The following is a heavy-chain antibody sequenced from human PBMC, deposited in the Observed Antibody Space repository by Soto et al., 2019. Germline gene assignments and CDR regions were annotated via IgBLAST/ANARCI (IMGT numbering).Heavy chain of an antibody. Sequence: SQTLSLTCAISGDSVSSNSAAWNWIRQSPSRGLEWLGRTYYRSKWYNDYAVSVKSRITINPDTSKNQFSLQLNSVTPEDTAVYYCARSPWQYYYDSSGYCRPYYFDYWGQGTLVTVSS. V-gene: IGHV6-1*01. CDR3: ARSPWQYYYDSSGYCRPYYFDY. CDR2: TYYRSKWYN. CDR1: GDSVSSNSAA. D-gene: IGHD3-22*01. J-gene: IGHJ4*02.